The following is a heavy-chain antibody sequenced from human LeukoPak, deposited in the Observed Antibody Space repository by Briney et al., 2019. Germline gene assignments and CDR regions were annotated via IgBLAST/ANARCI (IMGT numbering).Heavy chain of an antibody. CDR1: GFNVTTNY. CDR3: ARGRRDGYNLGY. J-gene: IGHJ4*02. Sequence: GGSLRLSCAASGFNVTTNYMSWVRQAPGKGLQWVSVIYSGGTTYYADSVKGRFTISRDISKNTLSLQMNSLRAEDTAVYYCARGRRDGYNLGYWGQGTLVAVSS. CDR2: IYSGGTT. D-gene: IGHD5-24*01. V-gene: IGHV3-53*01.